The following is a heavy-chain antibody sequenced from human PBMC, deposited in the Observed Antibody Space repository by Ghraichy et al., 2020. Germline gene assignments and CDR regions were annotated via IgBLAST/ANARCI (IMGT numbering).Heavy chain of an antibody. D-gene: IGHD3-10*01. J-gene: IGHJ4*02. V-gene: IGHV3-7*04. CDR1: GFTFSSYY. CDR3: ARAGDYYGSNPIDY. CDR2: IKHDLSEK. Sequence: GGSLRLSCAASGFTFSSYYMTWVRQVPGKGLEWVANIKHDLSEKYYADSVKGPFSISRDNAKNSVYLQMNNLRPDDTALYYFARAGDYYGSNPIDYWGQGTRVTVSS.